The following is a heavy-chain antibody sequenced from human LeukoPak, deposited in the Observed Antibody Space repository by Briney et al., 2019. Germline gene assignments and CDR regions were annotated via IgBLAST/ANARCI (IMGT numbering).Heavy chain of an antibody. CDR1: GFTFSTYW. CDR3: TKDTFGDRDY. Sequence: GGSLRLSCAASGFTFSTYWMHWVRQAPGKGLMWVARITPDGSSTNYADSVQGRFTVSRDNAKNTLYLQMTSLRVEDTALYYCTKDTFGDRDYWGQGTLVTVSS. CDR2: ITPDGSST. J-gene: IGHJ4*02. D-gene: IGHD2-21*01. V-gene: IGHV3-74*01.